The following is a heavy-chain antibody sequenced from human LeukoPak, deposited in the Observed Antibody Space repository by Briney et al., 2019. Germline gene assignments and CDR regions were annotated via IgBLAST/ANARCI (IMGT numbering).Heavy chain of an antibody. CDR3: ARIRRDGYNLPFGY. J-gene: IGHJ4*02. D-gene: IGHD5-24*01. Sequence: SGPTLVNPTQTLTLSCTFSGFSLTTSGMCVSWIRQPPGKALEWLARIDWDDDKYYSTSLKTRLTISEDTSKNQVVLTMTNMDPVDTATYYCARIRRDGYNLPFGYWGQGTLVTVSS. V-gene: IGHV2-70*11. CDR1: GFSLTTSGMC. CDR2: IDWDDDK.